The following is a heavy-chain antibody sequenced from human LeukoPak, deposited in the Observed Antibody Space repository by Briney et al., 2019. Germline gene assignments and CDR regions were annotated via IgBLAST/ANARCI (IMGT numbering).Heavy chain of an antibody. CDR3: ARLSTYGSGSRRYYYYGMDV. CDR1: GGSISSYY. J-gene: IGHJ6*02. V-gene: IGHV4-59*08. Sequence: SSETLSLTCTVSGGSISSYYWSWIRQPPGKGLEWIGYIYYSGSTNYNPSLRSRVTISVDTSKNQFSLKLSSVTAADTAVYYCARLSTYGSGSRRYYYYGMDVWGQGTTVTVSS. CDR2: IYYSGST. D-gene: IGHD3-10*01.